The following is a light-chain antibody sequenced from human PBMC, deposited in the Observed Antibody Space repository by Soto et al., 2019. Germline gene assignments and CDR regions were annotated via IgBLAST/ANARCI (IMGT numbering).Light chain of an antibody. J-gene: IGKJ1*01. Sequence: DIQMTQSPSSLSASVGDRVTITCRASQSISNFLNWYQQRQGQVPKLLIYAASTLHTGVPSRFSGNGSGTDFTLTITSLQPEDFATYYCQQSHSTPPTFGQGTKVDIK. CDR2: AAS. V-gene: IGKV1-39*01. CDR1: QSISNF. CDR3: QQSHSTPPT.